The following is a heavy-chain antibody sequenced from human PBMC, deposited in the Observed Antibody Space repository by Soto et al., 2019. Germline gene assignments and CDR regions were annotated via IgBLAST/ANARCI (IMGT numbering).Heavy chain of an antibody. CDR3: ARDYYGSGSYYKPFDY. CDR2: IIPIFGTA. CDR1: GGTFSSYA. Sequence: SVKVSCKASGGTFSSYAISWVRQAPGQGPEWMGGIIPIFGTANYAQKFQGRVTITADESTSTAYMELSSLRSEDTAVYYCARDYYGSGSYYKPFDYWGQGTLVTVSS. V-gene: IGHV1-69*13. D-gene: IGHD3-10*01. J-gene: IGHJ4*02.